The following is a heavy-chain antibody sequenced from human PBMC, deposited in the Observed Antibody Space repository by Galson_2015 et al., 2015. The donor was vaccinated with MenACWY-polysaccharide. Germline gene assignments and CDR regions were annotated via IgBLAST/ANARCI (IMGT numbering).Heavy chain of an antibody. D-gene: IGHD3-3*01. Sequence: SLRLSCAASGFTFDDYAMHWVRQAPGKGLEWVSGISWNSGSIGYADSVKGRFTISRDNAKNSLYLQMNSLRAEDTTFYYCAKDISSGSAIFGVAHPYYGMDAWGQGTTVTVSS. CDR1: GFTFDDYA. CDR3: AKDISSGSAIFGVAHPYYGMDA. J-gene: IGHJ6*02. V-gene: IGHV3-9*01. CDR2: ISWNSGSI.